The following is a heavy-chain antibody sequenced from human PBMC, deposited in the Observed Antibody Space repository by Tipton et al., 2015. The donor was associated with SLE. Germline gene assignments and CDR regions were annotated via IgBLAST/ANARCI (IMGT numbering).Heavy chain of an antibody. CDR1: GGSISSYY. Sequence: TLSLTCTVSGGSISSYYWSWIRQPPGKGLEWIGYIYSSGSTNYNPSLKSRVTISVDTSMNQFSLKLSSVTAADTAVYYCARGLAMVRGDSMDYWGQGTLVTVSS. CDR3: ARGLAMVRGDSMDY. J-gene: IGHJ4*02. D-gene: IGHD3-10*01. CDR2: IYSSGST. V-gene: IGHV4-4*08.